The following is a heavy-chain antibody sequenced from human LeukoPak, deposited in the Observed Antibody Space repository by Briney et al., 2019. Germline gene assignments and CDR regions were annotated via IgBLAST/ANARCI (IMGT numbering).Heavy chain of an antibody. CDR3: ARITSWTPDS. V-gene: IGHV4-34*01. CDR1: GGSFSGYY. CDR2: INHSGSA. Sequence: SETLSLTCAVYGGSFSGYYWSWIRQPPGKGLEWIGEINHSGSANYNPSLKSRVTISVDTSKNQFSLTLSSVTAADTAVYYCARITSWTPDSWGQGTLVTVSS. J-gene: IGHJ4*02. D-gene: IGHD2-2*01.